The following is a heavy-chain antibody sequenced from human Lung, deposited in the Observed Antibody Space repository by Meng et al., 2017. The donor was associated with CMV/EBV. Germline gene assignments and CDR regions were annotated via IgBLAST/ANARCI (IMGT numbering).Heavy chain of an antibody. CDR3: ARGSFRVGYNRPVGY. CDR1: GYTFTGYY. J-gene: IGHJ4*01. Sequence: AVXVSXLASGYTFTGYYLHGVRQAPGKGLAWMGWINPNRGGTNYEQKFQGRVTMTRDTSISTAYMELSRLRSDDTAVYYCARGSFRVGYNRPVGYWGQGTLVTVSS. D-gene: IGHD5-24*01. CDR2: INPNRGGT. V-gene: IGHV1-2*02.